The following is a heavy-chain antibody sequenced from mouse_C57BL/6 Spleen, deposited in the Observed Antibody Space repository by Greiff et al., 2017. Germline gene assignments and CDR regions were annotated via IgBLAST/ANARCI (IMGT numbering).Heavy chain of an antibody. Sequence: VQLQQSGAELVRPGASVTLSCKASGYTFTDYEMHWVKQTPVHGLEWIGAIDPETGGTAYNQKFKGKAILTADKASSTAYMELRGLTSEDSAVYYCTGGRCWGQGTSVTVSS. CDR3: TGGRC. V-gene: IGHV1-15*01. CDR2: IDPETGGT. CDR1: GYTFTDYE. J-gene: IGHJ4*01.